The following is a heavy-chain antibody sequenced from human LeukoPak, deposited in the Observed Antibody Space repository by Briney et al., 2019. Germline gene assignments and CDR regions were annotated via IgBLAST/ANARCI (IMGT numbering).Heavy chain of an antibody. V-gene: IGHV1-2*02. CDR1: GYTFNGYY. CDR2: LDPKSGGT. CDR3: AVGLDIAMPGKVPTG. D-gene: IGHD6-19*01. J-gene: IGHJ4*02. Sequence: ASVKVSCKASGYTFNGYYIHWVRQAPGQGPEWMGWLDPKSGGTKYAQRFQGRVTMTWDTSISTAYMDLARLRSDDAAVYYCAVGLDIAMPGKVPTGWGQGTLVTVSS.